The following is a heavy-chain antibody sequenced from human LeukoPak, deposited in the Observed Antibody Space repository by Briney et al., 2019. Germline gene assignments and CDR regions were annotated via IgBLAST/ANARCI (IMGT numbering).Heavy chain of an antibody. V-gene: IGHV1-2*02. CDR1: GYTFIGHY. J-gene: IGHJ4*02. CDR2: INPNTGGT. Sequence: ASVKVSCKASGYTFIGHYMHWVRQAPGQGLEWMGWINPNTGGTNYAQSFQGRVTMTRDTSISTAYMELSRLIFDDTAMYYCARDYSGSYTDWGQGTLVTVSS. CDR3: ARDYSGSYTD. D-gene: IGHD1-26*01.